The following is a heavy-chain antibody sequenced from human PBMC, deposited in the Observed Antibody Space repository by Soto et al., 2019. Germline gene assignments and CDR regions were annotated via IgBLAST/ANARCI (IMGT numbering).Heavy chain of an antibody. CDR2: ISGSGGST. CDR3: AKRAVGIYFDY. J-gene: IGHJ4*02. D-gene: IGHD6-13*01. Sequence: EVQLLESGGGLVQPGGSLRLSCAVSGFTFSSYAMNWVRQAPGKGLEWVSVISGSGGSTYYADSVKGRFTISRDNSKNPPYPQMNRLKAGDTAVYYCAKRAVGIYFDYWGQGTLVTVSS. CDR1: GFTFSSYA. V-gene: IGHV3-23*01.